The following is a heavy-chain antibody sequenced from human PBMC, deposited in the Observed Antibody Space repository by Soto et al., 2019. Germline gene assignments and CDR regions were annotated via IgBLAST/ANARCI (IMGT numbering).Heavy chain of an antibody. Sequence: GASVKVSCKASGGTFSSYAISWVRQAPGQGLEWMGGIIPIFGTANYAQKFQGRVTITADESTSTAYMELSSLRSEDTAVYYCARGRAATTSPASWFDPWGQGTLVTVSS. V-gene: IGHV1-69*13. CDR1: GGTFSSYA. D-gene: IGHD6-13*01. CDR3: ARGRAATTSPASWFDP. J-gene: IGHJ5*02. CDR2: IIPIFGTA.